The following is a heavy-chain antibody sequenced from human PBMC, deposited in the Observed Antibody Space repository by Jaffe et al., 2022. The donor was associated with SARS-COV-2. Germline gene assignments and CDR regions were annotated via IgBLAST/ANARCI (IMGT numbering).Heavy chain of an antibody. CDR1: GGSISTTSAY. J-gene: IGHJ6*02. Sequence: QLHLQESGPGLVKPSGTLSLICAVSGGSISTTSAYWGWIRQPPGKGPEWIGSMYNNGGTYYNPSLRSRVTITIDTSNNQVSLKLRFVTAADTAVYYCASGYSDIWYPTGLALDVWGQGTTVTVSS. V-gene: IGHV4-39*01. CDR2: MYNNGGT. CDR3: ASGYSDIWYPTGLALDV. D-gene: IGHD1-26*01.